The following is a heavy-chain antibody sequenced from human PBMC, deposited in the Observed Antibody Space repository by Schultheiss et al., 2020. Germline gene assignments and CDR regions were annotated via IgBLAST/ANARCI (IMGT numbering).Heavy chain of an antibody. V-gene: IGHV4-39*07. CDR2: IYYSGST. D-gene: IGHD2-2*01. J-gene: IGHJ6*03. CDR1: GGSVSRGGYS. CDR3: ARVPEVPAALYYYYYYMDV. Sequence: SATLSLTCTVSGGSVSRGGYSWTWIRQPPGKGPEWIGSIYYSGSTYYNPSLKSRVTISVDTSKNQFSLKLSSVTAADTAVYYCARVPEVPAALYYYYYYMDVWGKGATVTVSS.